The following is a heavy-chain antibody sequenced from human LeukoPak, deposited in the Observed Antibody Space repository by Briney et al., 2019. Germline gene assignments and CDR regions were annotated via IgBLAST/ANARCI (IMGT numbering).Heavy chain of an antibody. Sequence: GGSLRLSCAVSGFTFSSYAMHWVRQAPGKGLEWVAVISYDGSNKYYADSVKGRFTISRDNSKNTLYLQMNSLRAEDTAVYYCARWALGRYDFWSGYSTDYFDYWGQGTLVTVSS. CDR3: ARWALGRYDFWSGYSTDYFDY. CDR1: GFTFSSYA. J-gene: IGHJ4*02. CDR2: ISYDGSNK. D-gene: IGHD3-3*01. V-gene: IGHV3-30-3*01.